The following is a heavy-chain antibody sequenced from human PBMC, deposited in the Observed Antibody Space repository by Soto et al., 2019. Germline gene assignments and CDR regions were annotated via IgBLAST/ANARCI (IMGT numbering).Heavy chain of an antibody. D-gene: IGHD3-16*02. V-gene: IGHV1-2*02. CDR3: ARGVMITFGGVIAHYGMDV. J-gene: IGHJ6*02. CDR2: INPNSGGT. CDR1: GYTFTGYY. Sequence: ASVKVSCKASGYTFTGYYMHWVRRAPGQGLEWMGWINPNSGGTNYAQKFQGRVTMTRDTSISTAYMELSRLRSDDTAVYYCARGVMITFGGVIAHYGMDVWGQGTTVTVSS.